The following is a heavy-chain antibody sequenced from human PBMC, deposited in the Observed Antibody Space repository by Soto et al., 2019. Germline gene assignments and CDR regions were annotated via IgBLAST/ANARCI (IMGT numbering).Heavy chain of an antibody. V-gene: IGHV4-30-4*01. J-gene: IGHJ4*02. CDR1: GGSISSGGSY. CDR3: VRYCSTTKCPFDY. CDR2: IYYSGNT. D-gene: IGHD2-2*01. Sequence: SETLSLTCTVSGGSISSGGSYWGWIRQPPGKGLEWIGYIYYSGNTYFNPSLKSRVTLSVDTSKNQFSLNLSSVTAADTAVYYCVRYCSTTKCPFDYWGQGTLVTVSS.